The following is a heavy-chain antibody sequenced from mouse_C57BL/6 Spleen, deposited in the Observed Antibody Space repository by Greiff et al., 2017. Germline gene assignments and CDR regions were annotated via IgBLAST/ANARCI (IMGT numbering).Heavy chain of an antibody. Sequence: VKLMESGPGLVQPSQSLSITCTVSGFSLTSYGVHWVRQSPGKGLEWLGVIWSGGSTDYNAAFISRLSISKDNSKSQVFFKMNSLQADDTAIYYCARNPYYYGSHYFDYWGQGTTLTVSS. D-gene: IGHD1-1*01. CDR3: ARNPYYYGSHYFDY. CDR2: IWSGGST. CDR1: GFSLTSYG. J-gene: IGHJ2*01. V-gene: IGHV2-2*01.